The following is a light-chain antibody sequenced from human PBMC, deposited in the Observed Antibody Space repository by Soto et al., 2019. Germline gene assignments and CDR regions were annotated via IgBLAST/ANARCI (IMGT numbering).Light chain of an antibody. CDR1: QSVSTNF. CDR2: GAS. J-gene: IGKJ1*01. CDR3: QQYGRTSWT. Sequence: EIVLTQSPGTLSLSPGEGATLSCRASQSVSTNFFVWYQQKPGQAPRLLIYGASTRATGIQDRFSGSGSGTDFTLTISRLEPEDFAVYYCQQYGRTSWTFCQGTKVEIK. V-gene: IGKV3-20*01.